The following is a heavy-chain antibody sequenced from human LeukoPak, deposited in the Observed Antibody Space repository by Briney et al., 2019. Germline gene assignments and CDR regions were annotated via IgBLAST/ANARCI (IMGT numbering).Heavy chain of an antibody. CDR1: GGSISSGGYS. D-gene: IGHD3-22*01. Sequence: SQTLSLTCAVSGGSISSGGYSWSWIRQPPGKGLEWIGYIYHSGSTYYNPSLKSRVTISVDRSKNQFSLKLSSVTAADTAAYYCARDGYYYDSSGYSRYFQHWGQGTLVTVSS. J-gene: IGHJ1*01. V-gene: IGHV4-30-2*01. CDR2: IYHSGST. CDR3: ARDGYYYDSSGYSRYFQH.